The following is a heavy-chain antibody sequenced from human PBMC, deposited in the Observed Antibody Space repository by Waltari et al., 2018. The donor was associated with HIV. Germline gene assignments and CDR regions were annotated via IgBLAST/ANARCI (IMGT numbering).Heavy chain of an antibody. CDR2: IYYSGNT. CDR3: ALIVVVPAAKLNWFDP. V-gene: IGHV4-39*01. J-gene: IGHJ5*02. D-gene: IGHD2-2*01. Sequence: QLQLQESGPGLVKPSETLSLTCTVSGGSIRSSSSYWGWTRHPPGKGLEWIGSIYYSGNTYFNPSLKSRVTISVDTSKNQFSLKLSSVTAADTAVYYCALIVVVPAAKLNWFDPWGQGTLVTVSS. CDR1: GGSIRSSSSY.